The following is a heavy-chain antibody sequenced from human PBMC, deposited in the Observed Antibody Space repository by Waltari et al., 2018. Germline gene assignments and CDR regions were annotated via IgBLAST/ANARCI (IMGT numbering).Heavy chain of an antibody. CDR3: ARGNSLYYYDSSGYYY. J-gene: IGHJ4*02. D-gene: IGHD3-22*01. CDR2: IITILGIA. Sequence: QVQLVQSGAAVKTPGSSVTVSCTASGATFSSYTICWLRQHPGQGLEWMGRIITILGIANNAQKFQGRVTITADKSTSTAYMELSSLRSEDTAVYYCARGNSLYYYDSSGYYYWGQGTLVTVSS. V-gene: IGHV1-69*02. CDR1: GATFSSYT.